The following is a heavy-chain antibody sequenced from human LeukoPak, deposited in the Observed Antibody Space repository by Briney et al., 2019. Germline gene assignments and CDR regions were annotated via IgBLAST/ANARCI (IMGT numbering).Heavy chain of an antibody. D-gene: IGHD6-19*01. J-gene: IGHJ4*02. CDR3: ARRYSYSSLPDY. CDR2: IYYSGST. Sequence: SETLSLTCTVSGGSISSSSYYWGWIRQPPGKGLEWIGSIYYSGSTHYSPSLKSRVTISVDTSKNQFSLKLSSVTAADTAVYYCARRYSYSSLPDYWGQGTLVTVSS. CDR1: GGSISSSSYY. V-gene: IGHV4-39*01.